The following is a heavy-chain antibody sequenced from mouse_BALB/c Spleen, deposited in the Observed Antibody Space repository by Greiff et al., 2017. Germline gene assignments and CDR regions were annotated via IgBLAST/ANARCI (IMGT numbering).Heavy chain of an antibody. D-gene: IGHD1-2*01. V-gene: IGHV1-4*02. Sequence: VQLQESAAELARPGASVKMSCKASGYTFTSYTMHWVKQRPGQGLEWIGYINPSSGYTEYNQKFKDKTTLTADKSSSTAYMQLSSLTSEDSAVYYCARYGPAWFAYWGQGTLVTVSA. J-gene: IGHJ3*01. CDR2: INPSSGYT. CDR1: GYTFTSYT. CDR3: ARYGPAWFAY.